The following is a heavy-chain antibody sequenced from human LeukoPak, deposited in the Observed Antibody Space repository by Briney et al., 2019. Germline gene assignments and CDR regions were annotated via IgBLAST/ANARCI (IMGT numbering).Heavy chain of an antibody. CDR1: GFTFTTYW. CDR3: ARGKLADSY. J-gene: IGHJ4*02. D-gene: IGHD3-22*01. Sequence: PGGSLRLSCAASGFTFTTYWMSWIRQTPGKGLEWVAKIKPDGSEKSYVDSVKGRFTISRDNAKNSVFLQMDSLRVEDTALYYCARGKLADSYGGRGPLVPVSS. V-gene: IGHV3-7*01. CDR2: IKPDGSEK.